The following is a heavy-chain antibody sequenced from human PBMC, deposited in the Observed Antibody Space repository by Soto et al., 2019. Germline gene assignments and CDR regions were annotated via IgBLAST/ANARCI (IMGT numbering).Heavy chain of an antibody. Sequence: QVQLQESGPGLVKPSQTLSLTCAVSGGSISGNGYYWNWIRQHPGKGLEWIGYISYSGRTFYSPSIKSRVTTSLDTSKNQFSLKLSSVTAAATAIYYCARGSIFGVVLNAFDIWGQGTMVAVSS. J-gene: IGHJ3*02. D-gene: IGHD3-3*01. CDR1: GGSISGNGYY. V-gene: IGHV4-31*11. CDR2: ISYSGRT. CDR3: ARGSIFGVVLNAFDI.